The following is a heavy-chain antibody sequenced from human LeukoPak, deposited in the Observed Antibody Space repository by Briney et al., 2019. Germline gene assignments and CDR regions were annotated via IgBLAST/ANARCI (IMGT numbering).Heavy chain of an antibody. V-gene: IGHV4-39*01. CDR2: IHYSEIT. Sequence: SETLSLTCNVSGPSIDNSASYYWGWIRQPPGKGLEWIGCIHYSEITYYNPSLKIRVIISVDTSKNQFSLNLSSVTAAETAVYLCARHLDDYGDLGLFDYWVQGTLVAVSS. CDR3: ARHLDDYGDLGLFDY. CDR1: GPSIDNSASYY. J-gene: IGHJ4*02. D-gene: IGHD4-17*01.